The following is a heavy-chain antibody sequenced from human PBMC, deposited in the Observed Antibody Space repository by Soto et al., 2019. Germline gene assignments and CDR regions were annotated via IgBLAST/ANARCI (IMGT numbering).Heavy chain of an antibody. Sequence: SETLSLTCAVYGGSFSGYYWSWIRQPPGKGLEWIGEINHSGSTNYNPSLKSRVTISVDTSKNQFSLKLSSVTAADTAVYFCATWFRNYYYGMDVWGQGTTVTVSS. D-gene: IGHD3-10*01. CDR2: INHSGST. CDR1: GGSFSGYY. J-gene: IGHJ6*02. CDR3: ATWFRNYYYGMDV. V-gene: IGHV4-34*01.